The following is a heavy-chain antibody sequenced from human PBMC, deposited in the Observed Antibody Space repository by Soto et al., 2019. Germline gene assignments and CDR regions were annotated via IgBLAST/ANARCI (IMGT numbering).Heavy chain of an antibody. CDR3: ADGHYYDKCGNWVGSQTYDY. V-gene: IGHV3-23*01. J-gene: IGHJ4*02. CDR2: ISGGGTGT. CDR1: GFTFTNYA. Sequence: GGSLRLSCAASGFTFTNYALHWVRQSPGKGLEWVSSISGGGTGTYSADAVKGRFTISSDNSRNTLYLQMSSLRAEDTAVYYCADGHYYDKCGNWVGSQTYDYWGQGNLVTVSS. D-gene: IGHD3-22*01.